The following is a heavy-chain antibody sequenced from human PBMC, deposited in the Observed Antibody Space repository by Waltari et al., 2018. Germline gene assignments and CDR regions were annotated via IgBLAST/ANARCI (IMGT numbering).Heavy chain of an antibody. CDR2: ISDSSGTI. J-gene: IGHJ4*02. V-gene: IGHV3-48*01. D-gene: IGHD6-13*01. CDR1: GFTFSSYA. Sequence: EVQLVESGGDLVQPGGSLRLSCAASGFTFSSYAMHWVRQAPGKGLEWVSYISDSSGTIYYADSVKGRFTISRDNTKNSLYLQMSSLRAEDTAVYYCARGFSSSLGYWGQGTLVTVSS. CDR3: ARGFSSSLGY.